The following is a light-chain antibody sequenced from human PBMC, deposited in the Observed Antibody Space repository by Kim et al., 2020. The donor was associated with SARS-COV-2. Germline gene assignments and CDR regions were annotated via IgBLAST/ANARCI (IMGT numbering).Light chain of an antibody. V-gene: IGLV2-8*01. CDR1: RSDVGDYNY. CDR2: EVS. CDR3: SSYAGSNNVV. J-gene: IGLJ2*01. Sequence: GQSVTSSCTGTRSDVGDYNYVSWYQHHPGKAPKLMIYEVSKRPSGVPDRFSGSKSGNTASLTVSGLQAEDEADYYCSSYAGSNNVVFGGGTQLTVL.